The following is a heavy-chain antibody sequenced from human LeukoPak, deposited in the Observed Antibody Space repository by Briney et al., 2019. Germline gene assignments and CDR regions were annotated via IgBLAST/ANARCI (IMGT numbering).Heavy chain of an antibody. Sequence: GGSLRLSCAASGFTFSTYSMNWVRQAPGKGLEWVSSISSGSGYIYYADSVKGRFTISRDNAKNSLYLQMNSLRAEDTAVYYCARDSGSYYAFDYWGQGTLVTVSS. D-gene: IGHD1-26*01. CDR2: ISSGSGYI. CDR1: GFTFSTYS. CDR3: ARDSGSYYAFDY. V-gene: IGHV3-21*01. J-gene: IGHJ4*02.